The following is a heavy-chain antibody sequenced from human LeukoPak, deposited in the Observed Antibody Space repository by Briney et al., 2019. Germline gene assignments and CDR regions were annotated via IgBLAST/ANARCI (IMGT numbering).Heavy chain of an antibody. J-gene: IGHJ5*02. CDR1: GFTFSSYS. Sequence: GGSLRLSCAASGFTFSSYSMNWVRQAPGKGLEWVSSISSSSSYIYYADSVKGRFTISRDNAKNSLYLQMNSLRAEDTAVYYCAGGVRGVIIKHPLNWFDPWGQGTLVTVSS. D-gene: IGHD3-10*01. CDR2: ISSSSSYI. CDR3: AGGVRGVIIKHPLNWFDP. V-gene: IGHV3-21*01.